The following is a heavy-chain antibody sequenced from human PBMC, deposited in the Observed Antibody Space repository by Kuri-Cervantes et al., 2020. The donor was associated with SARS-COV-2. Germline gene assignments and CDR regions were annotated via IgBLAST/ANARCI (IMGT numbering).Heavy chain of an antibody. V-gene: IGHV3-30-3*01. CDR2: ISYDGSNK. Sequence: GEPLKISCAASGFTFSSYAMHWVRQAPGKGLEWVAVISYDGSNKYYADSVKGRFTISRDNSKNTLYLQMNSLRAEDTAVYYCARDPGITIFGVVYYYYMDVWGKGTTVTVSS. CDR1: GFTFSSYA. J-gene: IGHJ6*03. D-gene: IGHD3-3*01. CDR3: ARDPGITIFGVVYYYYMDV.